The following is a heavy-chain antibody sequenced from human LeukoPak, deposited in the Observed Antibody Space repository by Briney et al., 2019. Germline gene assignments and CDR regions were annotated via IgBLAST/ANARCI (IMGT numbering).Heavy chain of an antibody. J-gene: IGHJ3*02. CDR1: GGSFSGYY. CDR2: INHSGST. Sequence: PSETLSLTCAVYGGSFSGYYWSWIRQPPGKGLEWIGEINHSGSTNYNPSLKSRVTISVDTSKNQFSLKLSSVTAADTAVYYCARGPDCSSTSCYAGDAFDIWGQGTMVTVSS. V-gene: IGHV4-34*01. CDR3: ARGPDCSSTSCYAGDAFDI. D-gene: IGHD2-2*01.